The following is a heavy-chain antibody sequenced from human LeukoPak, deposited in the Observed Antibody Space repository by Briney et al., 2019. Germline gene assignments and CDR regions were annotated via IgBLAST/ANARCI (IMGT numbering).Heavy chain of an antibody. CDR1: GGSISSYY. D-gene: IGHD3-22*01. J-gene: IGHJ3*02. CDR3: ARDSQYYDSSGYPNAFDI. CDR2: IYYSGST. V-gene: IGHV4-59*01. Sequence: SETLSLTCTVSGGSISSYYWSWIRQPPGKGLEWIWYIYYSGSTNYNPSLKSRVTISVDTSKNQFSLKLSSVTAADTAVYYCARDSQYYDSSGYPNAFDIWGQGTMATVSS.